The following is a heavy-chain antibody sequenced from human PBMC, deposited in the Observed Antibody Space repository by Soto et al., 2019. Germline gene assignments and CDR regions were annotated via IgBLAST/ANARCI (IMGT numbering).Heavy chain of an antibody. Sequence: GGSLRLSCAASGFTFSSYGMHWVRQAPGKGLEWVAVIWFDGSNKFYADSVKGRFTISRDNSKNTVSLQVNRLRDEDPAPDYCATTGPSWGQGPPVPFSX. J-gene: IGHJ5*02. V-gene: IGHV3-33*01. CDR1: GFTFSSYG. CDR3: ATTGPS. CDR2: IWFDGSNK.